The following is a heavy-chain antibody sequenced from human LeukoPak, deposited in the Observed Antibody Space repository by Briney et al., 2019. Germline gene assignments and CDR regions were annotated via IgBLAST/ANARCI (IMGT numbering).Heavy chain of an antibody. D-gene: IGHD2-21*02. CDR2: IWYDGSNK. Sequence: GRSLRLSCAASGFTFSSYGMHWVRQAPGKGLEWVAVIWYDGSNKYYADSVKGRFTISRDNSKNTLYLQMNSLRVEDTAVYYCARDAAVAAYCGGDCYLDYWGQGTLVTVSS. J-gene: IGHJ4*02. V-gene: IGHV3-33*01. CDR3: ARDAAVAAYCGGDCYLDY. CDR1: GFTFSSYG.